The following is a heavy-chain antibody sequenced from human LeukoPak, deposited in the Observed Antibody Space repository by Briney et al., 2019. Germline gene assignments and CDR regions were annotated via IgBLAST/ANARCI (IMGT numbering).Heavy chain of an antibody. V-gene: IGHV3-66*01. CDR2: IYSGDNT. CDR3: AKDKWLALDY. Sequence: PGGSLRLSCAASGFTVSSNYMSWVRQAPGKGLEWVSVIYSGDNTHYADSVKGRFTISRDISKNTLYLQMNSLRAEDTAVYYCAKDKWLALDYWGQGTLVTVSS. CDR1: GFTVSSNY. D-gene: IGHD6-19*01. J-gene: IGHJ4*02.